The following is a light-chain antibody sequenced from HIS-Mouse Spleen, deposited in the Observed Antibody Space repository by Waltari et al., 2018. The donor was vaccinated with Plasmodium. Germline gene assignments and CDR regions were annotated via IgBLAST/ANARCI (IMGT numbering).Light chain of an antibody. V-gene: IGLV3-10*01. Sequence: SYELTQPPSVSVSPGQTARITCSGDALPKKYAYWYQQKSGQAPVLVIYEDSKRPSGIPVRFSGSSSGKIATLTISGAQVEDEADYYCYSTDSSGNHRVFGGGTKLTVL. CDR3: YSTDSSGNHRV. CDR2: EDS. J-gene: IGLJ3*02. CDR1: ALPKKY.